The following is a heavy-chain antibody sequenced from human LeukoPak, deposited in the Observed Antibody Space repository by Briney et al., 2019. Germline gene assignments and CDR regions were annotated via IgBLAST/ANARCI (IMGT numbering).Heavy chain of an antibody. CDR3: ARDRYYYDSSGSINAFDI. Sequence: SETLSLTCTVSGGSISSGSYYWSWIRQPAGKGPEWIGRIYSSGSTNYNPSLKSRVTISVDTSMNQFSLKLSSVTAADTAVYYCARDRYYYDSSGSINAFDIWGQGTMVTVSS. CDR1: GGSISSGSYY. J-gene: IGHJ3*02. V-gene: IGHV4-61*02. CDR2: IYSSGST. D-gene: IGHD3-22*01.